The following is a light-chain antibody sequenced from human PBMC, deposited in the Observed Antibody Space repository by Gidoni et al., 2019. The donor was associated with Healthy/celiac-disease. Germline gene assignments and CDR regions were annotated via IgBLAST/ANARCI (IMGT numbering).Light chain of an antibody. CDR3: MQALQTPFT. CDR1: HSLLHSNGYNY. Sequence: DIVMTQSLLSLPVTPGEPASIPCRSSHSLLHSNGYNYLDWYLQKPGQSPQFLIYLGSNRASGVPDRFSGSGSGTDFTLKISRVEAEDVGVYYCMQALQTPFTFGPGTKVDIK. J-gene: IGKJ3*01. CDR2: LGS. V-gene: IGKV2-28*01.